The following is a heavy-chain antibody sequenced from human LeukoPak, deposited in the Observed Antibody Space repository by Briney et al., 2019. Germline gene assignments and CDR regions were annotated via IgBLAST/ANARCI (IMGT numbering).Heavy chain of an antibody. Sequence: SETLSLTCTVSGGSISSYYWSWIRQPPGKGLEWIGYIYTSGSTNYNPSLKSRVTISVDTSKNQFSLKLSSVTAADTAVSYWARQGTTGTSPFDYWGQGTLVTVSS. V-gene: IGHV4-4*09. CDR3: ARQGTTGTSPFDY. D-gene: IGHD1-1*01. J-gene: IGHJ4*02. CDR1: GGSISSYY. CDR2: IYTSGST.